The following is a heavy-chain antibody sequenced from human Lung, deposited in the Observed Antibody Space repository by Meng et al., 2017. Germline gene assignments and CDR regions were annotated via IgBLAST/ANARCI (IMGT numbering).Heavy chain of an antibody. D-gene: IGHD1/OR15-1a*01. V-gene: IGHV4-34*01. J-gene: IGHJ2*01. Sequence: QVQLTVSGGGLLKPSETLSLTCAVYGGSFSGYYWSWIRQPPGKGLEWIGEINHSGSTNYNPSLKSRVTISVDTSKNQFSLKLSSVTAADTAVYYCARPKQANWYFDLWGRGTLVTVSS. CDR3: ARPKQANWYFDL. CDR1: GGSFSGYY. CDR2: INHSGST.